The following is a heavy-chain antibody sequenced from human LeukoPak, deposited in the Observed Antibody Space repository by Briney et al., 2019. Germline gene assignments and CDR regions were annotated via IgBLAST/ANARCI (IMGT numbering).Heavy chain of an antibody. CDR1: GYSFSTHW. CDR2: INPSGGFT. J-gene: IGHJ4*02. D-gene: IGHD1-26*01. CDR3: ARDSVVGAITGFGF. Sequence: ASVKVSCKASGYSFSTHWMHWVRQAPGQGLEWMGIINPSGGFTSYAQKLQGRVTVTRDMSTSTVYMELSNLRSEDTAVYYCARDSVVGAITGFGFWGQGTLVTVSS. V-gene: IGHV1-46*01.